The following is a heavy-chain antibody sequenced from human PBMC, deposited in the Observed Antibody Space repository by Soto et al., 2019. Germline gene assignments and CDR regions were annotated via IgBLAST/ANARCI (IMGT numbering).Heavy chain of an antibody. CDR2: IVVGSGNT. CDR3: AADRRNDFWSGVTKLYYYYGMDV. J-gene: IGHJ6*02. D-gene: IGHD3-3*01. Sequence: GASVKVSCKASGFTFSSSAVQWVRQARGQRLEWIGWIVVGSGNTNYARMFQERVTITRDMSTSTAYMELSSLRSEDTAVYYCAADRRNDFWSGVTKLYYYYGMDVWGQGTTVTVSS. V-gene: IGHV1-58*01. CDR1: GFTFSSSA.